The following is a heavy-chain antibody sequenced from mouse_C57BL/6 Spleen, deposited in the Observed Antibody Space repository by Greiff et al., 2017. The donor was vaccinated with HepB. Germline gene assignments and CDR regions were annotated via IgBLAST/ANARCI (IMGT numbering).Heavy chain of an antibody. V-gene: IGHV1-82*01. J-gene: IGHJ3*01. Sequence: QVQLQQSGPELVKPGASVKISCKASGYAFSSSWMNWVKQRPGKGLEWIGRIYPGDGDTNYNGKFKGKATLTADKSSSTAYMQLSSLTSEDSAVYFWAREELRLRFAYWGQGTLVTVSA. CDR1: GYAFSSSW. CDR3: AREELRLRFAY. CDR2: IYPGDGDT. D-gene: IGHD3-2*02.